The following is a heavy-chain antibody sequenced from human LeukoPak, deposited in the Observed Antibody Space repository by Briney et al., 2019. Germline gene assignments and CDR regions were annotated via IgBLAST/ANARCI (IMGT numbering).Heavy chain of an antibody. CDR2: IYSGGST. J-gene: IGHJ4*02. CDR1: GFTVSSNY. V-gene: IGHV3-66*02. D-gene: IGHD2-2*01. Sequence: GGSLRLSXAASGFTVSSNYMSWVRQAPGKGLEWVSVIYSGGSTYYADSVKGRFTISRDNSKNTLYLQMNSLRAEDTAVYYCASAQSDCSSTSCPFDYWGQGTLVTVSS. CDR3: ASAQSDCSSTSCPFDY.